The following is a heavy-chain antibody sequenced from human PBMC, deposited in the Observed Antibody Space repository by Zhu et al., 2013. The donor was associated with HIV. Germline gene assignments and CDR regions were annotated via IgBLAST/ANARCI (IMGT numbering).Heavy chain of an antibody. CDR2: IIPIFGTT. V-gene: IGHV1-69*06. CDR1: GGTFSTYA. Sequence: QVQLVQSGAEVKKPGSSVQVSCKTSGGTFSTYAISWVRQAPGQGLEWMGGIIPIFGTTNYAQKFQGRVTITADKSTSTVYMELHSLRSEDTAVYYCARDGVPYYYDSSGYYSGWYFDLWGRGTLVTVSS. J-gene: IGHJ2*01. CDR3: ARDGVPYYYDSSGYYSGWYFDL. D-gene: IGHD3-22*01.